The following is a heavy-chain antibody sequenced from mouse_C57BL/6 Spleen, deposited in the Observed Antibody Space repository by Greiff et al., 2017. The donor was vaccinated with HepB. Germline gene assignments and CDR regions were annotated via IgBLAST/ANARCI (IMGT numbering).Heavy chain of an antibody. Sequence: QVQLQQPGAELVKPGASVKMSCKASGYTFTSYWITWVKQRPGQGLEWIGDIYPDSGSTNYNEKFKSKATLTVDTSSSTAYMQLSSLTSEDSAVYYCARRYSHYYAMDYWGQGTSVTVSS. D-gene: IGHD2-14*01. J-gene: IGHJ4*01. V-gene: IGHV1-55*01. CDR1: GYTFTSYW. CDR2: IYPDSGST. CDR3: ARRYSHYYAMDY.